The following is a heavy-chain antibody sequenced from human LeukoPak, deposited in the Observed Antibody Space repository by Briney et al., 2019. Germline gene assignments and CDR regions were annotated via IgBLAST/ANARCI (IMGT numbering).Heavy chain of an antibody. CDR3: AKGRYNWNYLQDS. CDR1: GFTFSTYG. J-gene: IGHJ4*02. Sequence: PGGSLRLSCAASGFTFSTYGMHWVRQAPGKGLEWITFISDDGNKKYYADSVKGRFTISRDNSKNTQYLQMNSLRAEDTAVYYCAKGRYNWNYLQDSWGQGTLVTVSS. D-gene: IGHD1-7*01. CDR2: ISDDGNKK. V-gene: IGHV3-30*18.